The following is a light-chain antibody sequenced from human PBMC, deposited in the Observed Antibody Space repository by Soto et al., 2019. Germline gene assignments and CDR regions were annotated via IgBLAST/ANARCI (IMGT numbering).Light chain of an antibody. CDR2: GAS. J-gene: IGKJ1*01. Sequence: EIVLTQSPGTLSLSPGERATLSCRASQSVSNNYLAWYQQKPGQAPRLLIYGASNRVTGIPDGFSGSGAGTDFALTISRLEPEDFAVYYCQQYGSSGTFGQGTKVEIK. V-gene: IGKV3-20*01. CDR1: QSVSNNY. CDR3: QQYGSSGT.